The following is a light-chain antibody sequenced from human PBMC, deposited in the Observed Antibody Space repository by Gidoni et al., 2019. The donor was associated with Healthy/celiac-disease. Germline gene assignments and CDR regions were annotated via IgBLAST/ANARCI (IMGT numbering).Light chain of an antibody. CDR2: DAS. CDR1: HGVSSY. J-gene: IGKJ2*01. V-gene: IGKV3D-11*01. Sequence: PSPRPSSPGDSATIPCRASHGVSSYFAWYQQKPGQAPRLLIYDASNRASGVPARFSGSGSGTDFTLNISSVEAEDFGVYYCQQRSNWQYTFGQGTKLEIK. CDR3: QQRSNWQYT.